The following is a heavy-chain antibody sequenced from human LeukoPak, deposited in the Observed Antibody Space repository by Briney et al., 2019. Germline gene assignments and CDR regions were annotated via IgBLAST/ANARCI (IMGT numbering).Heavy chain of an antibody. J-gene: IGHJ4*02. V-gene: IGHV3-30*18. CDR2: ISYDGSNK. CDR3: AKPPDYYGSGSYSDY. D-gene: IGHD3-10*01. CDR1: GFSFDDYA. Sequence: GGSLRLSCAASGFSFDDYAMHWVRQVPGKGLEWVAVISYDGSNKYYADSVKGRFTISRDNSKNTLYLQMNSLRAEDTAVYYCAKPPDYYGSGSYSDYWGQGTLVTVSS.